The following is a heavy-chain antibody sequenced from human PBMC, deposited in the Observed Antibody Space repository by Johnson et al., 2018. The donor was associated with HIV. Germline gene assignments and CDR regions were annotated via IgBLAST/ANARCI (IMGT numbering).Heavy chain of an antibody. CDR2: IRYDGSNK. CDR3: ARDRAIVVAYDAFDI. CDR1: GFTFGIYG. D-gene: IGHD3-22*01. V-gene: IGHV3-30*02. J-gene: IGHJ3*02. Sequence: QVQLVESGGGVVQPGGSLRLSCAASGFTFGIYGMHWVRQAPGKGLEWVAFIRYDGSNKYYADSVKGRFTISRDNSKNTLYLQMNSLRPEDTAVYYCARDRAIVVAYDAFDIWGQGTMVTVSS.